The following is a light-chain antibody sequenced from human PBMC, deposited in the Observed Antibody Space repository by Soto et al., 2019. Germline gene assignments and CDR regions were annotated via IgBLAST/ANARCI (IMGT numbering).Light chain of an antibody. CDR1: SGHSSYA. CDR3: QTWGTGQV. Sequence: QLVLTQSPSASASLGASVKLTCTLSSGHSSYAIAWHQQQPEKGPRYLMKLNSDGTHNKGDGIPDRFSGSSSGAERYLTISSLQSEDEADYYCQTWGTGQVFGGGTKLTVL. CDR2: LNSDGTH. V-gene: IGLV4-69*01. J-gene: IGLJ2*01.